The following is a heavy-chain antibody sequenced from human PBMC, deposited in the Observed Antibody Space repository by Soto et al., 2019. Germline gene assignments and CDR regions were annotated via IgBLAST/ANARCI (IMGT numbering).Heavy chain of an antibody. D-gene: IGHD3-22*01. J-gene: IGHJ5*02. CDR2: IYYGGSI. CDR3: TGAYYDINGYSLDP. CDR1: GGAISSGY. V-gene: IGHV4-59*01. Sequence: SETLSLTCSVSGGAISSGYWTWIRQPPGKGQEWIGYIYYGGSINYNPSLKSRVIISVDTAKDQFSLRLSSVTAADTAVYYCTGAYYDINGYSLDPWGQGTSVTVSS.